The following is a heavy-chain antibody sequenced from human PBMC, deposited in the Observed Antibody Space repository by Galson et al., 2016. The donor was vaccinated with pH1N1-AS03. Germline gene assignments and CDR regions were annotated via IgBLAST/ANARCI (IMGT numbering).Heavy chain of an antibody. CDR1: GFTFSNYI. CDR2: ISRSSSYI. J-gene: IGHJ4*02. CDR3: ARGPAGTFDY. V-gene: IGHV3-21*01. Sequence: SLRLSCAASGFTFSNYIMNWVRQAPGKGLAWVSSISRSSSYIYSADSVMGRFTISRDNAKNSLYLQMNSLRAEDTAVYYCARGPAGTFDYWGQGTLVTVSS. D-gene: IGHD6-13*01.